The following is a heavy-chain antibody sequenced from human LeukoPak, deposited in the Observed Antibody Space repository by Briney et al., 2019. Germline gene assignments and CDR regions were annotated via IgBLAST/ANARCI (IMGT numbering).Heavy chain of an antibody. CDR3: ARDRPKYYDFWSGYSGDY. Sequence: SVKVSCKASGGTFSSYAISWVRQAPGQGLEWMGGIIPIFGTANYAQKLQGRVTMTTDTSTSTAYMELRSLRSDDTAVYYCARDRPKYYDFWSGYSGDYWGQGTLVTVSS. V-gene: IGHV1-69*05. CDR1: GGTFSSYA. D-gene: IGHD3-3*01. CDR2: IIPIFGTA. J-gene: IGHJ4*02.